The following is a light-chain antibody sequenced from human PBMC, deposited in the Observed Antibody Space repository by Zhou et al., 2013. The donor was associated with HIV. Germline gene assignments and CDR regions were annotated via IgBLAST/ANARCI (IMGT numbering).Light chain of an antibody. CDR2: GAS. CDR3: QQYGSRGFT. CDR1: QTISSSY. V-gene: IGKV3-20*01. J-gene: IGKJ3*01. Sequence: EIVLTQSPGTLSLSPGERATLSCRASQTISSSYLAWYQQKPGQAPRLLIYGASSRATGIPDRFSGSGSGTDFTLTISRLEPEDFVVYYCQQYGSRGFTFGPWDQSGYQT.